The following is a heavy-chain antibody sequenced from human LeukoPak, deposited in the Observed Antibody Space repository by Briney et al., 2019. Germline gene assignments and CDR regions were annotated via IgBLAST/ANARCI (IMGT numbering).Heavy chain of an antibody. D-gene: IGHD4-17*01. CDR3: ARDPNGDYIGAFDI. J-gene: IGHJ3*02. Sequence: GGSLRLSCAVSGFTFNNYAMMWVRQAPGKGPEWVSAIRGSGGYPQYADSVKGRFTISRDNSKNTLYLQMNSLRAEDTAVYYCARDPNGDYIGAFDILGQGTMVTVSS. V-gene: IGHV3-23*01. CDR1: GFTFNNYA. CDR2: IRGSGGYP.